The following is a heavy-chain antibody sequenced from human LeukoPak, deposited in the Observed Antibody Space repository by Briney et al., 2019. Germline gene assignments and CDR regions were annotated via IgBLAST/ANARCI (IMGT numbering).Heavy chain of an antibody. J-gene: IGHJ4*02. CDR1: GGSFSAYY. V-gene: IGHV4-34*01. CDR2: INHSGRT. CDR3: ARSPRYSGYDYGSDY. Sequence: SETLPHTCAVYGGSFSAYYWSWIRQPPGEGLEWIGEINHSGRTNYNASLKSRVTISVDTSKNQFSLKMSYVTAADTAVYYCARSPRYSGYDYGSDYWGQGTLVTVSS. D-gene: IGHD5-12*01.